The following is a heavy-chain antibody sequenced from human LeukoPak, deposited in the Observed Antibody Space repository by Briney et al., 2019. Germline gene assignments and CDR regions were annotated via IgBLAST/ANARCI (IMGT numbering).Heavy chain of an antibody. CDR2: IYHSGST. Sequence: PPETLSLTCTLSGYSTSSGYYWGWIRQPPGKGLEWIGRIYHSGSTYYNPSLKSRVTLKIDTSTNQISLKLCSVTAADTAVYYCARVSYYYYYIDVWGKGTTVTVSS. V-gene: IGHV4-38-2*02. J-gene: IGHJ6*03. CDR1: GYSTSSGYY. CDR3: ARVSYYYYYIDV.